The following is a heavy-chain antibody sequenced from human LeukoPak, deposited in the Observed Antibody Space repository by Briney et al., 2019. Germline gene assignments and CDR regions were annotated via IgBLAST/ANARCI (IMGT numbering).Heavy chain of an antibody. CDR2: ISYDGTNK. CDR3: AKAQGSGGYDLDY. CDR1: YFTFSNYP. J-gene: IGHJ4*02. V-gene: IGHV3-30*18. Sequence: GGSLRLSCAASYFTFSNYPFHWVRPAPGKGLEWVAAISYDGTNKYEADSVKGRFTISRDNYKNTLYLQMNSLRAEDTAVYYCAKAQGSGGYDLDYWGQGTLVTVSS. D-gene: IGHD3-22*01.